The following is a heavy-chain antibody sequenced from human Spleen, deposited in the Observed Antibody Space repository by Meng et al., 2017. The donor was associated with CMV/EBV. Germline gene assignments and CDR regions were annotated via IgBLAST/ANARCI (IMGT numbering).Heavy chain of an antibody. Sequence: GESPKISCAASGFTVSSNYMSWVRQAPGKGLEWVSLIYSDGTIYYADSVKGRFTISRDNAKNSLYLQMNSLGTEDTALYYCARVGLAMDVWGQGTTVTVSS. CDR3: ARVGLAMDV. CDR2: IYSDGTI. V-gene: IGHV3-53*05. J-gene: IGHJ6*02. CDR1: GFTVSSNY. D-gene: IGHD3-16*01.